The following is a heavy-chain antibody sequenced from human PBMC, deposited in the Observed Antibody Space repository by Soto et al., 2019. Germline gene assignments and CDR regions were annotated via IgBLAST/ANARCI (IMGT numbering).Heavy chain of an antibody. CDR2: INWDSDTI. CDR3: AKDFHTNMALMDV. V-gene: IGHV3-9*01. D-gene: IGHD3-10*01. CDR1: GFTFDDYA. Sequence: EVQLVESGGDLVQPGGSLRLSCAASGFTFDDYAMHWVRQVPGKGLEWVSGINWDSDTIAYAASVRGRFTISRDNAKNFLYLQMNSLRPEDTALYCCAKDFHTNMALMDVWGKGTTVTVSS. J-gene: IGHJ6*03.